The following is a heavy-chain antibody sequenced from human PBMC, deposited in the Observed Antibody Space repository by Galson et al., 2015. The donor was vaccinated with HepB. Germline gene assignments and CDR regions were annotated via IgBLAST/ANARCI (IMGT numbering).Heavy chain of an antibody. CDR2: IKSKTDGGTT. V-gene: IGHV3-15*01. CDR3: VGVPAAIGRDY. CDR1: GFTFSNAR. J-gene: IGHJ4*02. D-gene: IGHD2-2*01. Sequence: SLRLSCAASGFTFSNARMSWVRQAPGKGLEWVGRIKSKTDGGTTDYAAPVKGRFTISRDDSKNTLYLQMNSLKTEDTAVYYCVGVPAAIGRDYWGQGTLVTVSS.